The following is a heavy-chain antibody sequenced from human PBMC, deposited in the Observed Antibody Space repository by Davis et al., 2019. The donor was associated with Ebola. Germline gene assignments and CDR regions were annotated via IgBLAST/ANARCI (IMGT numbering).Heavy chain of an antibody. V-gene: IGHV4-30-4*08. D-gene: IGHD3-22*01. CDR3: ARVGFYDTNGYSYYFDY. CDR2: IYNSGST. CDR1: GGSISSSDFY. J-gene: IGHJ4*02. Sequence: SETLSLTCNVSGGSISSSDFYWAWVRQPPGKGLEWLGHIYNSGSTYYNPSLSGRLTISVDTSKNQFSLKLHSVTAADTAVYYCARVGFYDTNGYSYYFDYWGQGALVTVSS.